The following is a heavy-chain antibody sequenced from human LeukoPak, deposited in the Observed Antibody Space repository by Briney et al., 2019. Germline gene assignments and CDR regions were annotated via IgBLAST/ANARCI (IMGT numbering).Heavy chain of an antibody. CDR2: IIPMFGTP. CDR3: ARGGGGHLEWLAVAAFDT. CDR1: GGTFNNYD. J-gene: IGHJ3*02. V-gene: IGHV1-69*05. D-gene: IGHD3-3*01. Sequence: SVKVSCKVSGGTFNNYDFSWVRQAPGQGLEWMGKIIPMFGTPNYARKFQGRVTITTDESTSTVYMELSSLRSEDTAVYYCARGGGGHLEWLAVAAFDTWGQGTMVIVSP.